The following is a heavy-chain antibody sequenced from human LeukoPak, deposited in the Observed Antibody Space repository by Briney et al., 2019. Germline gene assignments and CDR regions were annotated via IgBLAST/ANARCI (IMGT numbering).Heavy chain of an antibody. Sequence: GGSLRLSCAASGFTFGSYAMHWVRQAPGKGLEWVAVISYDGSNKYYADSVKGRFTISRDNSKNTLYLQMNSLRAEDTAVYYCARGLSNPVVLDYWGQGTLVTVSS. V-gene: IGHV3-30-3*01. CDR3: ARGLSNPVVLDY. D-gene: IGHD2-15*01. CDR1: GFTFGSYA. J-gene: IGHJ4*02. CDR2: ISYDGSNK.